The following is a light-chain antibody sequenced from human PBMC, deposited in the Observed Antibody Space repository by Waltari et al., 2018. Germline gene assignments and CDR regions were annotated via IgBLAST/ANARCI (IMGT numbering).Light chain of an antibody. Sequence: VVLTQSPATLSLSPGERATLSCRASQSVSRSYLAWYQQKPGQAPRLLIYGASSRATGIPDRFSGSGSGTDCTLTISRLEPEDFAVYYCQQYGSSSYTFGQGTKLEIK. CDR1: QSVSRSY. V-gene: IGKV3-20*01. J-gene: IGKJ2*01. CDR3: QQYGSSSYT. CDR2: GAS.